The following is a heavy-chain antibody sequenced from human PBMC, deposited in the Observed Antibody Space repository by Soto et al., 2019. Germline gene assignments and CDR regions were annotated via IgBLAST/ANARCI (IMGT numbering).Heavy chain of an antibody. CDR2: IKSKTDGGTT. CDR1: GFTFGNAW. Sequence: PGGSLRLSCSASGFTFGNAWLMWVRQAPGNSPQSVGRIKSKTDGGTTAYAAPVKGRCTISRDDSKNTLYLQMNSLKSEDTAVYYCTTDPQRFLESLPTGAPEAYYSYYYYGMDGWGQGTTVTVSS. J-gene: IGHJ6*02. CDR3: TTDPQRFLESLPTGAPEAYYSYYYYGMDG. D-gene: IGHD3-3*01. V-gene: IGHV3-15*01.